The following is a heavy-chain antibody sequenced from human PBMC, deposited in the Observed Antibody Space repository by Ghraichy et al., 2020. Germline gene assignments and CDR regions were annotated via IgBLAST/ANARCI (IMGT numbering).Heavy chain of an antibody. Sequence: GGSLRLSCAASGFTFSNYGMHWVRQAPGKGLAWVAVISYDGSNKYYTDSVKGRFTISRANSKNTLYLQMNSLRAEDTAVYYCAKDLGSIVVVPSAGAYWGQGTLVTVSS. D-gene: IGHD2-2*01. J-gene: IGHJ4*02. CDR1: GFTFSNYG. V-gene: IGHV3-30*18. CDR2: ISYDGSNK. CDR3: AKDLGSIVVVPSAGAY.